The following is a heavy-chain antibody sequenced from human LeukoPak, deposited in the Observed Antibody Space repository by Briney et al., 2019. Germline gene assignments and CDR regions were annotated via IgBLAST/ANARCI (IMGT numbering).Heavy chain of an antibody. CDR2: VYYSGRT. J-gene: IGHJ4*02. CDR1: GGSLSTYY. CDR3: ARDYTNYIVDR. V-gene: IGHV4-59*01. D-gene: IGHD2-15*01. Sequence: PSETLSLTCTVSGGSLSTYYWSWIRQPPGKGREWIGYVYYSGRTRYNPSLESRVAMSIDTSKTQFSLNLTSVSAADTAIYYCARDYTNYIVDRWGQGALVTVPS.